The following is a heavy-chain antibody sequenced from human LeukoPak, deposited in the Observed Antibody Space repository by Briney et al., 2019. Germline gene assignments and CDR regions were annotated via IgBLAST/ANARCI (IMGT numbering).Heavy chain of an antibody. CDR2: IFSSGNT. Sequence: GGSLRLSCAASGFTVSSNSMSWVRQAPGKGLEWVSVIFSSGNTDYAKAMKGRFTISRDNSKNTLYLQMNSLRAEDTAVYYCAAWRGSNWFDYWGQGTLVTVSS. CDR3: AAWRGSNWFDY. V-gene: IGHV3-53*01. D-gene: IGHD6-13*01. CDR1: GFTVSSNS. J-gene: IGHJ4*02.